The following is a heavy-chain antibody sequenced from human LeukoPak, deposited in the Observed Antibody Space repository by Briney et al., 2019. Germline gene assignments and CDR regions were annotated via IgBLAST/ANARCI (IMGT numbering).Heavy chain of an antibody. CDR1: GGSISSSSYY. V-gene: IGHV4-39*07. J-gene: IGHJ4*02. CDR3: ARGEISAGGYYDSSGYPFFDY. CDR2: IYYSGST. Sequence: SETLSLTCTVSGGSISSSSYYWGWIRQPPGKGLEWIGSIYYSGSTNYNPSLKSRVTISVDTSKNQFSLKLSSVTAADTAVYYCARGEISAGGYYDSSGYPFFDYWGQGTLVTVSS. D-gene: IGHD3-22*01.